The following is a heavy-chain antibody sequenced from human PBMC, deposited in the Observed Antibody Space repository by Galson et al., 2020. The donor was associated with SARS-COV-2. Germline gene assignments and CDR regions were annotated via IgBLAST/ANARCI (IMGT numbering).Heavy chain of an antibody. CDR2: IYPGDSDT. J-gene: IGHJ6*02. CDR1: GYIFNSYW. CDR3: ARQVEMTTITAIDYYHYGMDV. D-gene: IGHD4-4*01. V-gene: IGHV5-51*01. Sequence: GESLKISCKASGYIFNSYWIGWVRQKPGKGLEWMGIIYPGDSDTRYSPSFQGQVTISVDKSISTAYLQWSSLKASDTATYYCARQVEMTTITAIDYYHYGMDVWGQGTTVTVSS.